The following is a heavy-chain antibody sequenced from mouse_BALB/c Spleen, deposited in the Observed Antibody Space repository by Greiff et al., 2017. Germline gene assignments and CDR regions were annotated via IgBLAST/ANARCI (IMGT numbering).Heavy chain of an antibody. J-gene: IGHJ4*01. D-gene: IGHD1-1*01. CDR2: FYPGSGSI. V-gene: IGHV1-62-2*01. CDR3: ARHEEGVYGSSYEGAMDY. CDR1: GYTFTEYI. Sequence: VQLQQSGAGLVKPGASVKLSCKASGYTFTEYIIHWVKQRSGQGLEWIGWFYPGSGSIKYNEKFKDKATLTADKSSSTVYMELSRLTSEDSAVYFCARHEEGVYGSSYEGAMDYWGQGTSVTVSS.